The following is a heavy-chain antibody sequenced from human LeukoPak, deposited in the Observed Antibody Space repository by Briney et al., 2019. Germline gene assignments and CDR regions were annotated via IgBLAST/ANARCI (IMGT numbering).Heavy chain of an antibody. Sequence: GGSLRLACAASGFTFSSYGMHWVRQAPGKGLEWVAVISYDGSNKYYADSVKGRFTISRDNSKNTLYLQMNSLRAEDTAVYYCAKDPFSYSWSFLITAYFQHWGQGTLVTVSS. CDR2: ISYDGSNK. V-gene: IGHV3-30*18. CDR1: GFTFSSYG. CDR3: AKDPFSYSWSFLITAYFQH. J-gene: IGHJ1*01. D-gene: IGHD5-18*01.